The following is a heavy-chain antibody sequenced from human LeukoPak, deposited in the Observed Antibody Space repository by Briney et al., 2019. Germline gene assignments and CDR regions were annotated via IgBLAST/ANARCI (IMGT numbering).Heavy chain of an antibody. D-gene: IGHD3-10*01. CDR3: TPGTPGSFDY. J-gene: IGHJ4*02. CDR1: GLTFSDAW. V-gene: IGHV3-15*01. CDR2: IKSKIDGGTA. Sequence: GGSLRLSCAASGLTFSDAWMGWVRQAPGKGLEWVGRIKSKIDGGTADYAAPVKGRFTISRDDSKDTLYLQLDRLTIVDTAVYYCTPGTPGSFDYWGQGSLVTVSS.